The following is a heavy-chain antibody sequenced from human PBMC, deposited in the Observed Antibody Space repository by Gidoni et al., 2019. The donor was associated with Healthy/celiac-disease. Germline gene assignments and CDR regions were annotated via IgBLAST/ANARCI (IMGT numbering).Heavy chain of an antibody. CDR2: IYHSGST. J-gene: IGHJ4*02. V-gene: IGHV4-4*01. D-gene: IGHD6-19*01. Sequence: QPQLQEPGPGLVKPSGIPSLTSPVPVGSIPSSNWWSWVRQPPGKGLEWIGEIYHSGSTNYNPSLKSRVTISVDKAKNQFSLKLSSVTAADTAVYCCARGWASGWYYFDYWGQGTLVTVSS. CDR1: VGSIPSSNW. CDR3: ARGWASGWYYFDY.